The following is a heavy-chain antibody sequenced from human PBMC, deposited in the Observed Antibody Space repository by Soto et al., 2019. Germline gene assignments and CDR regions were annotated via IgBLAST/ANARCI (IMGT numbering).Heavy chain of an antibody. CDR1: GYTFTSYG. Sequence: GASVKVSCKASGYTFTSYGISWVRQAPGQGLEWMGWISAYNGNTNYAQKLQGRVTMTTDTSTSTAYMELRSLRSDDTAVYYCARDRGAIFGVVIHNYYYYGMDVWGQGTTVTVSS. J-gene: IGHJ6*02. D-gene: IGHD3-3*01. CDR2: ISAYNGNT. CDR3: ARDRGAIFGVVIHNYYYYGMDV. V-gene: IGHV1-18*01.